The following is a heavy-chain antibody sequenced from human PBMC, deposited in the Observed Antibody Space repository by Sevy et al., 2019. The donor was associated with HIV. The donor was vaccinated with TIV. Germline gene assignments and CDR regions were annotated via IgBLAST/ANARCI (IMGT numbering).Heavy chain of an antibody. V-gene: IGHV3-11*01. CDR2: ISSSGSTI. J-gene: IGHJ6*02. CDR3: ARDRRAGYKDGMDV. CDR1: GFTFSDYY. D-gene: IGHD5-12*01. Sequence: GGSLRLSCAASGFTFSDYYMSWIRQAPGKGLEWVSYISSSGSTIYYADSVKGRFTISRDNAKNSLYLQMNSLRAEDTAVYYCARDRRAGYKDGMDVWGQGTTVTVSS.